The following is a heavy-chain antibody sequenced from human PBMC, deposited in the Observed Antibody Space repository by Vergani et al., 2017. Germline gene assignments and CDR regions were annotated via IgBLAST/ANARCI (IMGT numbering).Heavy chain of an antibody. J-gene: IGHJ4*02. Sequence: EVQLLESGGGLVQPGGSLRLSCAASGFTFSSYAMSWVRQAPGKGLEWVSRINSDGSSTSYADSVKGRFTISRDNAKNTLYLQMNSLRAEDTAVYYCAREDGEQWLVIDYWGQGTLVTVSS. CDR1: GFTFSSYA. V-gene: IGHV3-74*01. CDR3: AREDGEQWLVIDY. D-gene: IGHD6-19*01. CDR2: INSDGSST.